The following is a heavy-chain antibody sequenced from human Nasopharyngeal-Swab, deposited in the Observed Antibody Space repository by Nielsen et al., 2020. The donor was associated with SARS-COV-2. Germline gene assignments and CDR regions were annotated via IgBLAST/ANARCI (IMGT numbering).Heavy chain of an antibody. CDR1: GYTFTGYY. CDR3: ARVDCSSTSCYLEFEAFDI. D-gene: IGHD2-2*01. V-gene: IGHV1-2*06. J-gene: IGHJ3*02. Sequence: ASVKVSCKASGYTFTGYYMHWVRQAPGQGLEWMGRINPNSGGTNYAQKFQGRVTMTRNTSISTAYMELSSLRSEDTAVYYCARVDCSSTSCYLEFEAFDIWGQGTMVTVSS. CDR2: INPNSGGT.